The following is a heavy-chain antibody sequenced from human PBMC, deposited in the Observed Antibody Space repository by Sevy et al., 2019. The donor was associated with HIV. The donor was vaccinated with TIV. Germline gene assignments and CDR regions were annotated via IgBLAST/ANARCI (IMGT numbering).Heavy chain of an antibody. CDR3: AKGYSSGWYGENWFDP. Sequence: GGSLRLSCAASGFTFSSYAMSWVRQAPGKGLEWVSAISGSGGRTYYADSVKGRFTISRDNSKNTLYLQMNSLRAEDTAVYYCAKGYSSGWYGENWFDPWGQGTLVTVSS. CDR2: ISGSGGRT. V-gene: IGHV3-23*01. D-gene: IGHD6-19*01. J-gene: IGHJ5*02. CDR1: GFTFSSYA.